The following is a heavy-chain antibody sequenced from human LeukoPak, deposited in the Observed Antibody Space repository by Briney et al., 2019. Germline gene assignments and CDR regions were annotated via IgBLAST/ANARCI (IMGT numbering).Heavy chain of an antibody. J-gene: IGHJ4*02. CDR3: AGRRKEAAAFDD. CDR2: LHSDGTT. D-gene: IGHD6-13*01. Sequence: GESLRLSCAASGSAVSVNYMTWVRLAPGKGLEWVSLLHSDGTTYYAESVKGRFTISTDNSKNTLYLQMNSLRVEDTALYYCAGRRKEAAAFDDWGQGTLVTVSS. V-gene: IGHV3-66*01. CDR1: GSAVSVNY.